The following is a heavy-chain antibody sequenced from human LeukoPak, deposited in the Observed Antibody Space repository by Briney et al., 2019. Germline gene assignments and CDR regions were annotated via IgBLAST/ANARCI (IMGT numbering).Heavy chain of an antibody. CDR3: ARGSYDILTGYYTFDY. J-gene: IGHJ4*02. Sequence: SETLSLTCTVSGGSISSYYWSWIRQPPGKGLEWIGYIYYSGSTNYNPSLKSRVTISVDTSKNQFSLKLSSVTAAGTAVYYCARGSYDILTGYYTFDYWGQGTLVTVSS. CDR1: GGSISSYY. D-gene: IGHD3-9*01. CDR2: IYYSGST. V-gene: IGHV4-59*01.